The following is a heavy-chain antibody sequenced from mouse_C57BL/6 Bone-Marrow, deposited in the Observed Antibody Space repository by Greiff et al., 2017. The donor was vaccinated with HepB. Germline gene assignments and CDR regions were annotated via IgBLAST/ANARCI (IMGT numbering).Heavy chain of an antibody. D-gene: IGHD1-1*01. J-gene: IGHJ1*03. CDR2: IYPGDGDT. Sequence: VQLVESGPELVKPGASVKISCKASGYAFSSSWMNWVKQRPGKGLEWIGRIYPGDGDTNYNGKFKGKATLTADKSSSTAYMQLSSLTSEDSAVYFCARGIITTVVAHWYFDVWGTGTTVTVSS. CDR3: ARGIITTVVAHWYFDV. V-gene: IGHV1-82*01. CDR1: GYAFSSSW.